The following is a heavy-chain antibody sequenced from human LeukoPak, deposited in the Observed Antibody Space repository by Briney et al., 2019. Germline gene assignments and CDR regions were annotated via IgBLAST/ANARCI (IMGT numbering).Heavy chain of an antibody. V-gene: IGHV3-30*03. CDR1: GFTVSNFG. Sequence: RPGGSVRLFCAASGFTVSNFGMHWVRHAPGEGREWLAVVAHDGSISYLAHSAKGRLTISRDNSKNTLYLQMNKMRVEDTAVYYCAREPAPFRSGWYWIHWGQGTLVTVSS. CDR3: AREPAPFRSGWYWIH. J-gene: IGHJ4*02. D-gene: IGHD6-19*01. CDR2: VAHDGSIS.